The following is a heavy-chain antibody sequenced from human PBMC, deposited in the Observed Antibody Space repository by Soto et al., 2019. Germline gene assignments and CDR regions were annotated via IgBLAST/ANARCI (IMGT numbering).Heavy chain of an antibody. CDR2: ISYDGSNK. CDR1: GFTFSSYA. Sequence: QVQLVESGGGVVQPGRSLRLSCAASGFTFSSYAMHWVRQAPGKGLEWVAVISYDGSNKYYADSVKGRFTISRDNSKNTLYLQMNRVRTEDTAVYYCARQLERRGDDYYYGMDVWGQGTTVTVSS. J-gene: IGHJ6*02. V-gene: IGHV3-30-3*01. CDR3: ARQLERRGDDYYYGMDV. D-gene: IGHD1-1*01.